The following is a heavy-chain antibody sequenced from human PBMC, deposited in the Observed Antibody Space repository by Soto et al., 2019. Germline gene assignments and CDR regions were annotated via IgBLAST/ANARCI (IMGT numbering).Heavy chain of an antibody. Sequence: QVQLQESGPGLVKPSQTLSLTCTVSGGSISSGGYYWSWIRQHPGKGLEWIGYSYYSGSTYYNPSLKSRVTISVDTSKNQFSLKLSSVTAADTAVYYCARARFGSSDWFDPWGQGTLVTVSS. CDR2: SYYSGST. CDR3: ARARFGSSDWFDP. V-gene: IGHV4-31*03. D-gene: IGHD3-10*01. J-gene: IGHJ5*02. CDR1: GGSISSGGYY.